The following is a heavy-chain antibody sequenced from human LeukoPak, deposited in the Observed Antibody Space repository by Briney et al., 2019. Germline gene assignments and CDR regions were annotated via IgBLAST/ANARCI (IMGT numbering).Heavy chain of an antibody. V-gene: IGHV3-30*18. Sequence: GRSLRLSCAASGFTFSSYGMHWVRQAPGKGLEWVAVISYDGSNKYYADSVKGRFTISRDNSKNTLYLQMNSLRAEDTAVYYCAKDLGYCSGGSCYVFDYWGQGTLVTASS. CDR3: AKDLGYCSGGSCYVFDY. J-gene: IGHJ4*02. CDR2: ISYDGSNK. CDR1: GFTFSSYG. D-gene: IGHD2-15*01.